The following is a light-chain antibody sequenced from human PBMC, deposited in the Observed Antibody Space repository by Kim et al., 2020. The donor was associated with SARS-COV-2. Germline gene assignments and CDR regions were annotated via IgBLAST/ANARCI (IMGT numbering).Light chain of an antibody. V-gene: IGLV3-21*04. Sequence: SYELTQPPSVSVAPGNTARITCGGNNIGSKSVHWYQQKPGQAPVLVIYYDSDRPSGIPERFSGSNSGNTATLTISRVEAGDEADYYCQVWDSSSDRPVFG. J-gene: IGLJ2*01. CDR2: YDS. CDR1: NIGSKS. CDR3: QVWDSSSDRPV.